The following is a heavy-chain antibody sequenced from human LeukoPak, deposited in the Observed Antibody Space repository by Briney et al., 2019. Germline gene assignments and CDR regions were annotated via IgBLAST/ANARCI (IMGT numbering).Heavy chain of an antibody. D-gene: IGHD6-13*01. V-gene: IGHV3-7*01. CDR2: IKQDGSEK. CDR1: GFTFSNYW. Sequence: HSGGSLRLSCAASGFTFSNYWMSWVRQAAGKGLEWVANIKQDGSEKYYVDSVKGRFTISRDNDKNSLYLQMNSLRAEDAAVYYCASGRQLGYWGQGTLVTVSS. J-gene: IGHJ4*02. CDR3: ASGRQLGY.